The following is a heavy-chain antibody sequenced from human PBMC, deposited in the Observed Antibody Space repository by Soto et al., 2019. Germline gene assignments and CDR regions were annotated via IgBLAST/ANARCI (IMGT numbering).Heavy chain of an antibody. J-gene: IGHJ4*02. V-gene: IGHV1-18*04. CDR2: ISVYDGNT. CDR1: GYTFASYG. CDR3: ARDSPRDY. Sequence: QVQLVQSGAEVKKPGASVKVSCKTSGYTFASYGISWVRQGPGQGFEWMGWISVYDGNTKYAPKLQGRVTITTDRSTSTAYMELRSLRSDDTAVYYCARDSPRDYWGQGTLVTVSS.